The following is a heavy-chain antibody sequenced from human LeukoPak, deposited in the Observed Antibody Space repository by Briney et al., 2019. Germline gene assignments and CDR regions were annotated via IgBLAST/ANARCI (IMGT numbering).Heavy chain of an antibody. V-gene: IGHV4-30-4*01. J-gene: IGHJ6*02. CDR2: IYYSGST. D-gene: IGHD6-6*01. CDR1: GGSISSGDYY. Sequence: SETLSLTCTVSGGSISSGDYYWSWIRQPPGKGLEWNGYIYYSGSTYYNPSLKSRVTISVDTSKNQFSLKLSSVTAADTAVYYCARDPRRAMDVWGQGTTVTVSS. CDR3: ARDPRRAMDV.